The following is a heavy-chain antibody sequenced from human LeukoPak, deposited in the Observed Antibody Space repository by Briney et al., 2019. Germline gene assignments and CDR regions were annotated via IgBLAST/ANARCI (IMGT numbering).Heavy chain of an antibody. D-gene: IGHD5-24*01. V-gene: IGHV4-34*01. J-gene: IGHJ3*02. CDR1: GGSFSGYY. CDR3: ARGGLQDVFDI. Sequence: SETLSLTCAVYGGSFSGYYWSWIRQPPGKGLEWIGEINHSGSTNYNPSLKSRVTISVDTSKNQFSLKLSSVTAADTAVYYCARGGLQDVFDIWGQGTMVTVSS. CDR2: INHSGST.